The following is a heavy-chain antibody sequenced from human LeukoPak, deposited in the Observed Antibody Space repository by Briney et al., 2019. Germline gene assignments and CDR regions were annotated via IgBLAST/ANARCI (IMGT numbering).Heavy chain of an antibody. Sequence: PSETLSLTCTVSGGSISTYYWTWIRQPPGKGLEWIGYIYTSGSTNYNPSLKSRITISVDTSKNQFSLKLSSVTAADTAVCYCARQGPGSYLSYWGQGTLVTVSS. CDR1: GGSISTYY. CDR2: IYTSGST. D-gene: IGHD1-26*01. CDR3: ARQGPGSYLSY. J-gene: IGHJ4*02. V-gene: IGHV4-4*09.